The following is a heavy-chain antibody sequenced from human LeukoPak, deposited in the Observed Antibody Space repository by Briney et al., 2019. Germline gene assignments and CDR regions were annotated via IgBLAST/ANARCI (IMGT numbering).Heavy chain of an antibody. V-gene: IGHV4-38-2*01. D-gene: IGHD2-2*01. J-gene: IGHJ4*02. Sequence: SETLSLTCSVSGYSISSGYYWGWIRQPPGKGLEWIGGIYHSGSTDYNPSLKSRVTISVDTTKNQFSLNLSSVTAADTAVYYCARRQYQLPFDYWGQGTLVTVSS. CDR3: ARRQYQLPFDY. CDR2: IYHSGST. CDR1: GYSISSGYY.